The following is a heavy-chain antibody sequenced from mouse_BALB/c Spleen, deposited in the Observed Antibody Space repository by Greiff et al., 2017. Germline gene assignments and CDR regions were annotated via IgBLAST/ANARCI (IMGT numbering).Heavy chain of an antibody. CDR1: GYTFTNYW. D-gene: IGHD2-1*01. Sequence: QVQLQQSGAELVRPGTSVKISCKASGYTFTNYWLGWVKQRPGHRLEWIGDIYPGGGYTNYNEKFKGKATLTADTSSSTAYMQLSSLTSEDSAVYFCAREDGNYYFDYWGQGTTLTVSS. V-gene: IGHV1-63*02. CDR3: AREDGNYYFDY. J-gene: IGHJ2*01. CDR2: IYPGGGYT.